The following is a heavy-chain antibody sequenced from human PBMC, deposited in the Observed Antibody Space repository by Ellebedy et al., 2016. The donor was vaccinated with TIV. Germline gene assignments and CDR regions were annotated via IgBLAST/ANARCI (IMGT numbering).Heavy chain of an antibody. CDR3: ARGEKYYDSSGYYPSSIDY. Sequence: AASVKVSCKASGYTFTTYYMHWVRQAPGQGLEWMGIINPNGDSTSYAQKFQGRVTVTRDTSTRTVYMELSSLRSEDTAVYYCARGEKYYDSSGYYPSSIDYWGQGTLVTVSS. V-gene: IGHV1-46*01. CDR2: INPNGDST. D-gene: IGHD3-22*01. CDR1: GYTFTTYY. J-gene: IGHJ4*02.